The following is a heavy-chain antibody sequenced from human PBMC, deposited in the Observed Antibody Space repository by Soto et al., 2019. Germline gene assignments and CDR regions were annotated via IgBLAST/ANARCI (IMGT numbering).Heavy chain of an antibody. D-gene: IGHD2-15*01. J-gene: IGHJ4*02. V-gene: IGHV1-69*06. CDR3: ARVRWTPSLEASDAI. Sequence: GASVKVSCKGSGGTFNAHAISWVRQAPGQGLEWMGGIIPIFGTPNYAQKFQGRLTINADTSTTTAYLELSSLRSDDTAVYFCARVRWTPSLEASDAIWGQGTLVTVYS. CDR2: IIPIFGTP. CDR1: GGTFNAHA.